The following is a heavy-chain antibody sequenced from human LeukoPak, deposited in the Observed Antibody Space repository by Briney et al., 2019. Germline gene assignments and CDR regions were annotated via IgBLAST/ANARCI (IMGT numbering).Heavy chain of an antibody. J-gene: IGHJ4*02. V-gene: IGHV4-34*01. CDR1: GGSFSGYY. Sequence: SETLSLTCAVYGGSFSGYYWSWIRQPPGKGLEWIGEINHSGSTNYNPSLKSRVTISVDTSKNQFSLKLSSVTAADTAVYYCARAVTISYYFDYWGQGTLVTVSS. D-gene: IGHD3-3*01. CDR2: INHSGST. CDR3: ARAVTISYYFDY.